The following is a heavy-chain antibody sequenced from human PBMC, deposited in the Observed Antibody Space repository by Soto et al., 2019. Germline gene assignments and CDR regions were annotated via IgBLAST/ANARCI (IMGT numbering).Heavy chain of an antibody. J-gene: IGHJ5*02. Sequence: EVQLVESGGGLVQPGGSLRLSCAASGFTFSSDSMNWVRQAPGKGLEWVSYVSSSSSTIYYADSVKGRFTISRDNAKNSLYLQMNSLRAEDTAVYYCARSGCSSTSCYHWFDPWGQGTLVTVSS. CDR3: ARSGCSSTSCYHWFDP. V-gene: IGHV3-48*01. D-gene: IGHD2-2*01. CDR2: VSSSSSTI. CDR1: GFTFSSDS.